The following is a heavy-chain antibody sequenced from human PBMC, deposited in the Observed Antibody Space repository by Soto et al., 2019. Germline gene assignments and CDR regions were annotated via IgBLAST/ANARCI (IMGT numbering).Heavy chain of an antibody. J-gene: IGHJ5*02. CDR1: GFTFRSYG. Sequence: GGSLRLSCAVSGFTFRSYGMHWVLQAPGKGLEWVAVISFDGSNEYYADSVKGRFTSSRDNSKNTLYLQMNSVRTEDTAVYYCAKDQGDSSGYSNWFDPWGQGTLVTVS. V-gene: IGHV3-30*18. D-gene: IGHD3-22*01. CDR2: ISFDGSNE. CDR3: AKDQGDSSGYSNWFDP.